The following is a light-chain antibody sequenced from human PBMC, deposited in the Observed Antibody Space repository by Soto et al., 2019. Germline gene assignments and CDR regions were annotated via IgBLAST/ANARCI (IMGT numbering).Light chain of an antibody. CDR3: QSYDSSLSAWV. CDR1: SSNIGAGYD. Sequence: QSVLTQPPSVSGAPGQRVTISCIGSSSNIGAGYDVHWYQQFPGTAPKLLIHGNINRPSGVPDRFSGSKSGTSASLAITGLQAEDATDYYCQSYDSSLSAWVFGGGTKLTVL. J-gene: IGLJ3*02. CDR2: GNI. V-gene: IGLV1-40*01.